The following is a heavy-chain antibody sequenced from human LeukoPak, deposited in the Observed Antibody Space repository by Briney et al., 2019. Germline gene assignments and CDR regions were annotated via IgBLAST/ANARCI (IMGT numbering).Heavy chain of an antibody. CDR3: ARGHFLPPGIAVAGTNWFDP. CDR2: ISHSGST. J-gene: IGHJ5*02. D-gene: IGHD6-19*01. V-gene: IGHV4-34*01. Sequence: PSETLSLTCAVYGGSFSGYYWSWIRQPPGKGLEWIGEISHSGSTNYNPSLKSRVTISVGTSKNQFSLKLSSVTAADTAVYYCARGHFLPPGIAVAGTNWFDPWGQGTLVTVSS. CDR1: GGSFSGYY.